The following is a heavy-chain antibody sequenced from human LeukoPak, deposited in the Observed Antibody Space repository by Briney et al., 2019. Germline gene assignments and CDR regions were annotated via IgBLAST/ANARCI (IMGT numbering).Heavy chain of an antibody. CDR2: MQSTGNS. Sequence: SETLSLTCNVSGDSISTYHWNWIRKPPGRGLEWIGYMQSTGNSNYNPSLKSRVSMSVDTSKNRIVLNLSSVTAADTAVYYCARDKRHSYGRYFDHWGEGLLVTVSS. CDR3: ARDKRHSYGRYFDH. V-gene: IGHV4-59*01. CDR1: GDSISTYH. J-gene: IGHJ4*02. D-gene: IGHD5-18*01.